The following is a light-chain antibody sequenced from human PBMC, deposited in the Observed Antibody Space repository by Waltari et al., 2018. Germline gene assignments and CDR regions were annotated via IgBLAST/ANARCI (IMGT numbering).Light chain of an antibody. J-gene: IGKJ2*01. CDR1: QSLLYSNGYTY. CDR2: LGS. Sequence: DIVMTQSPLSLAVTPGEPASISCRSSQSLLYSNGYTYLDWYLQKPGQSPQLLIYLGSTRASGVPDRFSGSGSGTDFTLKISRVEAEDVGVYYCMQALQTVYTFGQGTKL. V-gene: IGKV2-28*01. CDR3: MQALQTVYT.